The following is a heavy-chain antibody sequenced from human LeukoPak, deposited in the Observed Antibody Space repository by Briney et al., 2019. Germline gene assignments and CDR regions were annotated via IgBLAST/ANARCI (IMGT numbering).Heavy chain of an antibody. CDR1: GFTFSSYE. D-gene: IGHD1-14*01. Sequence: GGSLRLSCAASGFTFSSYEMNWVRQAPGKGLEWVSYISSSGSNIYYADSVKGRFTISRVNAKNSLYLQMNSLRAEDTAVYYCASNRSKYRFDYWGQGTLVTVSS. J-gene: IGHJ4*02. CDR3: ASNRSKYRFDY. CDR2: ISSSGSNI. V-gene: IGHV3-48*03.